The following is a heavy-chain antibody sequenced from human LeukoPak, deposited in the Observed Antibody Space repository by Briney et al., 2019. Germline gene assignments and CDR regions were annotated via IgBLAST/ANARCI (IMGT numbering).Heavy chain of an antibody. CDR2: IYTSGST. CDR1: GGSVSSGSYY. CDR3: AREKGSYYDILTGRNNWFDP. D-gene: IGHD3-9*01. J-gene: IGHJ5*02. Sequence: SQTLSLTCTVSGGSVSSGSYYWSWIRQPAGKGLEWIGRIYTSGSTNYNPSLKSRVTISVDTSKNQFSLKLSSVTAADTAVYYCAREKGSYYDILTGRNNWFDPWGQGTLVTVSS. V-gene: IGHV4-61*02.